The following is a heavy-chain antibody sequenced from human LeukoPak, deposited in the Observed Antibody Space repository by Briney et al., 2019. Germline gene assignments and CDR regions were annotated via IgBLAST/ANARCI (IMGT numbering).Heavy chain of an antibody. CDR3: ASGSGSYRTPYYYMDV. CDR1: GFTDSSNY. J-gene: IGHJ6*03. V-gene: IGHV3-53*01. D-gene: IGHD3-10*01. Sequence: GGSLRLSCAASGFTDSSNYMSWVRQARGKGLEWVSVNYSGGSTYYADSVKGRFTISRDNSKNTLYLQMNSLRAEATAVYYCASGSGSYRTPYYYMDVWGTGTTVTVSS. CDR2: NYSGGST.